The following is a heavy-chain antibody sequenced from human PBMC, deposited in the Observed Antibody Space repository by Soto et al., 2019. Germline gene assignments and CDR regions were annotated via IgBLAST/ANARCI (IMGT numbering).Heavy chain of an antibody. CDR3: AGTTVTTPLPYYYYMDV. V-gene: IGHV4-39*01. CDR1: CCSVSSSSYY. D-gene: IGHD4-4*01. Sequence: SETLSLTCTVNCCSVSSSSYYCGWIRQPPGKGLEWIGSIYYSGSTYYNPSLKSRVTISVDTSKNQFSLKLSSVTAADTAVYYCAGTTVTTPLPYYYYMDVWGKGTTVT. J-gene: IGHJ6*03. CDR2: IYYSGST.